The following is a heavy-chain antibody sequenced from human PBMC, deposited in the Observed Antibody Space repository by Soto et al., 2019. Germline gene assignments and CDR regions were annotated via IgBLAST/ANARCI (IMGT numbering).Heavy chain of an antibody. CDR3: ARDGTHCSSTSCYESYYYYYRDV. D-gene: IGHD2-2*01. J-gene: IGHJ6*03. CDR2: INAGNGNT. CDR1: GYTFTSYD. Sequence: GASVKVSCKASGYTFTSYDINWVRQAPGQRLEWMGWINAGNGNTKYSQKFQGRVTITRDTSASTAYMELSSLRSEDTAVYYCARDGTHCSSTSCYESYYYYYRDVWGKGTTVTVSS. V-gene: IGHV1-3*01.